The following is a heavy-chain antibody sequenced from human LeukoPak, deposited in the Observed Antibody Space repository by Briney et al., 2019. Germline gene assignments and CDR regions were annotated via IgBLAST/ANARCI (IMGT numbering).Heavy chain of an antibody. V-gene: IGHV3-21*01. CDR1: GFTFSTYS. J-gene: IGHJ4*02. Sequence: KPGGSLRLSCAASGFTFSTYSMNWVRQAPGKGLEWVSSISSSSSYIYYADSVKGRFTISRENTKNSLYQQMNRLRAEDTAVYYCAISSQGSLGPDYWGRGTLVTVSS. CDR2: ISSSSSYI. CDR3: AISSQGSLGPDY. D-gene: IGHD1-26*01.